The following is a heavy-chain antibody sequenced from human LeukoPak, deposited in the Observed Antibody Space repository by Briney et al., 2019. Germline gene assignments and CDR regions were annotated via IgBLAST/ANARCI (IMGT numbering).Heavy chain of an antibody. D-gene: IGHD6-6*01. CDR3: ARDSSSTSLDFDY. V-gene: IGHV3-21*01. Sequence: GGSLRLSCAASGFTFSSYSMNWVRQAPGKGLEWVSSISSSSSYIYYADSVKGRFTISRDNAKNSLYLQMNCLRAEDTAVYYCARDSSSTSLDFDYWGQGTLVTVSS. CDR1: GFTFSSYS. J-gene: IGHJ4*02. CDR2: ISSSSSYI.